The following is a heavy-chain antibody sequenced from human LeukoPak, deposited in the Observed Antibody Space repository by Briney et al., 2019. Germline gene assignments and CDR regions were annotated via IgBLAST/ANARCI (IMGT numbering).Heavy chain of an antibody. CDR2: ISSSSSTI. D-gene: IGHD1-26*01. V-gene: IGHV3-48*04. CDR3: AREDGSSPKYYFDY. J-gene: IGHJ4*02. CDR1: GFTFSSYN. Sequence: GGSLRLSCAASGFTFSSYNMNWVRQAPGKGLEWVSYISSSSSTIYYADSVKGRFTISRDNAKNSLYLQMNSLRAEDTAVYYCAREDGSSPKYYFDYWGQGTLVTVSS.